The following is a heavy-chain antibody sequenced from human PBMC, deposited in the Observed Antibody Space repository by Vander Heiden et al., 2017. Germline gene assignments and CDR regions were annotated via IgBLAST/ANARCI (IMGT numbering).Heavy chain of an antibody. Sequence: EVQVVESGGGLVKPGGSLRLSCAVSGFSVSANTMNWVRQAPGKGLEWVSSIRSSGSPIYYADSVKGRFTIFRDDAENSLYLQMNSLRVEDTAVYYCARDPESNSGWDFDHWGQGTLVSVSS. V-gene: IGHV3-21*02. CDR3: ARDPESNSGWDFDH. CDR2: IRSSGSPI. CDR1: GFSVSANT. J-gene: IGHJ4*02. D-gene: IGHD6-19*01.